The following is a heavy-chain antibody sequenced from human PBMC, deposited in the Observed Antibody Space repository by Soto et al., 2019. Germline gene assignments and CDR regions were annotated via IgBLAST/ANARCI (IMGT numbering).Heavy chain of an antibody. CDR1: GDSVSSNSAA. D-gene: IGHD1-7*01. CDR2: TYYRSRWYN. V-gene: IGHV6-1*01. CDR3: AGTPSLKGYYVDV. J-gene: IGHJ6*03. Sequence: PSETLSLTCAISGDSVSSNSAAWNWIRQSPSRGLEWLGRTYYRSRWYNDYAVSVKSRITVNPDTSKNQFSLHLNSVTPEDTAVYYWAGTPSLKGYYVDVGEKGTTVTLPS.